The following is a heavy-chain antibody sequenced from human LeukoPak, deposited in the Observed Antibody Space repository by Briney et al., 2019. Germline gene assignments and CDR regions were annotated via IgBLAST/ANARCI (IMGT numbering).Heavy chain of an antibody. CDR1: GYTFTDYY. D-gene: IGHD1-26*01. CDR2: INPISGGT. Sequence: ASVKVSCKASGYTFTDYYLHRVRQAPGQGLEWMGWINPISGGTNYAQKFQGSVTMTRDASITTVYMELSSLRSDDTAVYYCASLGATTIHYYGMDVWGQGTTVTVSS. J-gene: IGHJ6*02. CDR3: ASLGATTIHYYGMDV. V-gene: IGHV1-2*02.